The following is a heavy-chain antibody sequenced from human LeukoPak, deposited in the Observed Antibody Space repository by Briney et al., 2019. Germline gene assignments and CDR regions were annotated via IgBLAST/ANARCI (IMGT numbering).Heavy chain of an antibody. CDR1: GFTFSSYA. CDR3: ARAAMIVVVTEDYFDY. J-gene: IGHJ4*02. V-gene: IGHV3-30*04. CDR2: ISYDGSNK. Sequence: GGSLRLSCAASGFTFSSYAMHWVRQAPGKGLEWVAVISYDGSNKYYADSVKGRFTISRDNAKNSLYLQMNSLRAEDTAVYYCARAAMIVVVTEDYFDYWGQGTLVTVSS. D-gene: IGHD3-22*01.